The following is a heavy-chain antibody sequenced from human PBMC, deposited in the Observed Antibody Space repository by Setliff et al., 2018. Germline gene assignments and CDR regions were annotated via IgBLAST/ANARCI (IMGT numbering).Heavy chain of an antibody. V-gene: IGHV4-61*09. D-gene: IGHD3-3*01. Sequence: SETLSLTCSVSGGSISSGSDYWTWIRQPAGKGLEWIGHIYTSGSTKYNSSLKSRVSISLDTSKNQFSLKLSSVTAADTAVYYCARMSGFQYIDVWGKGTTVTVSS. CDR3: ARMSGFQYIDV. CDR1: GGSISSGSDY. CDR2: IYTSGST. J-gene: IGHJ6*03.